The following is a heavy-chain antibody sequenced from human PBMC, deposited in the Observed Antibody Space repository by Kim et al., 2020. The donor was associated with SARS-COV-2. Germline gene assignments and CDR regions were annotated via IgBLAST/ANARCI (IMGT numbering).Heavy chain of an antibody. D-gene: IGHD1-1*01. CDR1: GYTFTSYA. Sequence: ASVKVSCKASGYTFTSYAMNWVRQAPGQGLEWMGWINTNTGNPTYAQGFTGRFVFSLDTSVSTAYLQISSLKAEDTAVYYCARVRAGATTEHNWFDPWGQGTLVTVSS. CDR3: ARVRAGATTEHNWFDP. CDR2: INTNTGNP. J-gene: IGHJ5*02. V-gene: IGHV7-4-1*02.